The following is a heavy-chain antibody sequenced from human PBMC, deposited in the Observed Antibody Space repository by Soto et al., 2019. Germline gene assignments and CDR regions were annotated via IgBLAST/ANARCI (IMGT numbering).Heavy chain of an antibody. CDR1: GFTFSDYY. CDR3: ARVGDYGEEWPYFDY. J-gene: IGHJ4*02. Sequence: LRLSCAASGFTFSDYYMSWIRQAPGKGLEWVSYISSSGSTIYYADSVKGRFTISRDNAKNSLYLQMNSLRAEDTAVYYCARVGDYGEEWPYFDYWGQGTLVTVSS. D-gene: IGHD4-17*01. CDR2: ISSSGSTI. V-gene: IGHV3-11*01.